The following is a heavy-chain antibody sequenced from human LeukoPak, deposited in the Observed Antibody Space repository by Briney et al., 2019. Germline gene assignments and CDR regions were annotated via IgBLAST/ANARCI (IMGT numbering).Heavy chain of an antibody. CDR2: ISSSSSYI. CDR3: ARDSPTAGHYRTLDYYYYYMDV. Sequence: GGSLRLSCAASRFTYSSYSMTWVRQAPGKGLEWVSSISSSSSYIYYADSVKGRFTISRDNAKNSLYLQMNSLRAEDTAVYYCARDSPTAGHYRTLDYYYYYMDVWGKGTTVTISS. CDR1: RFTYSSYS. D-gene: IGHD3-22*01. J-gene: IGHJ6*03. V-gene: IGHV3-21*01.